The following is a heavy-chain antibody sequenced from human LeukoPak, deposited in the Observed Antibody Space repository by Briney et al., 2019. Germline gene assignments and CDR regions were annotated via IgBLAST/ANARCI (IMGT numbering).Heavy chain of an antibody. V-gene: IGHV3-48*01. CDR3: ARDRGGHSSSYSFDY. CDR2: ISSSSSTI. D-gene: IGHD6-13*01. Sequence: GGSLRLSCAASGFSFSSYRVNWVRQAPGKGLEWVSYISSSSSTIYYADSVKGRFTISRDNAKNSLYLQMNSLRAEDTAVYYCARDRGGHSSSYSFDYWGQGTLVTVSS. CDR1: GFSFSSYR. J-gene: IGHJ4*02.